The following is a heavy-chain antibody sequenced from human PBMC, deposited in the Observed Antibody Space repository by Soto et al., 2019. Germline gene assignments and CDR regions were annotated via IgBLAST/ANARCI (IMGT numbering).Heavy chain of an antibody. J-gene: IGHJ5*02. Sequence: TSETLSLTCSVSGAALNTGNYYWSWIRQVPGKGLEWIGHIYVTGAVDYNPCLRDRITISQDTSERQFSLNLRLVTAADTAVYYCARLRIATNNYKWFDPWGQGTLVTVSS. CDR2: IYVTGAV. V-gene: IGHV4-31*03. CDR1: GAALNTGNYY. D-gene: IGHD2-21*01. CDR3: ARLRIATNNYKWFDP.